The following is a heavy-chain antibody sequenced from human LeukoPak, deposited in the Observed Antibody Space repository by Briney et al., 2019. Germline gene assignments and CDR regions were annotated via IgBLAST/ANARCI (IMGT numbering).Heavy chain of an antibody. V-gene: IGHV1-46*01. CDR2: INPSAGST. D-gene: IGHD3-22*01. Sequence: GASVKVSCKATGYTFSSYYLYWVRQAPGQGLEWMGIINPSAGSTSYAQKFQGRVTMTRDTSTSTVYMELSSLRSEDTAVYYCARAYYYDSSSYYPGGYYWGQGTLVTVSS. CDR1: GYTFSSYY. J-gene: IGHJ4*02. CDR3: ARAYYYDSSSYYPGGYY.